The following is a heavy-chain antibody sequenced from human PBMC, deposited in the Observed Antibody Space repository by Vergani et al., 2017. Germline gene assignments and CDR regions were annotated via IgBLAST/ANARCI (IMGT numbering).Heavy chain of an antibody. D-gene: IGHD2-21*02. CDR3: TTGPFCGGDCQWSYYYGMDV. CDR1: GFTFSSYW. J-gene: IGHJ6*02. V-gene: IGHV3-74*01. CDR2: INSDGSST. Sequence: EVQLVESGGGLVQPGGSLRLSCAASGFTFSSYWMHWVRHAPGQGRVWVPRINSDGSSTSYADSVKGRFTISRDNAKNTLFVQMNSLRAEDTAVYYCTTGPFCGGDCQWSYYYGMDVWGQGTTVTVSS.